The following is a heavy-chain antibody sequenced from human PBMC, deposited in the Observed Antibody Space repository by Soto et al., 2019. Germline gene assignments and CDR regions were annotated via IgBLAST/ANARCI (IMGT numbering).Heavy chain of an antibody. J-gene: IGHJ4*02. V-gene: IGHV1-69*01. CDR3: ATGGRGYSSAPRFDLDY. D-gene: IGHD5-18*01. CDR1: GGIFSSNA. Sequence: QVQLVQSGAEVNKPGSSVKVSCQASGGIFSSNAISWVRQAPGQGLEWMGGILPIFGTTNYAQNFQGRATLTADESTSKANMELSSLKSEATALYYSATGGRGYSSAPRFDLDYWGQGTLVNVSS. CDR2: ILPIFGTT.